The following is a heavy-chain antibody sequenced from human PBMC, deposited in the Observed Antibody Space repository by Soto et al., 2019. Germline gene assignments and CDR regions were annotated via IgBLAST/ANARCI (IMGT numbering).Heavy chain of an antibody. V-gene: IGHV3-33*01. CDR1: GFTFSSYG. CDR3: ARGLIIGSTYYYGMDV. J-gene: IGHJ6*02. D-gene: IGHD1-26*01. CDR2: IWYDGSNK. Sequence: GGSLRLSCAASGFTFSSYGMHWVRQAPGKGLEWVAVIWYDGSNKYYADSVKGRFTISRDNSKNTLYLQMNSLRAEDTAVYYCARGLIIGSTYYYGMDVWGQGTTVTVSS.